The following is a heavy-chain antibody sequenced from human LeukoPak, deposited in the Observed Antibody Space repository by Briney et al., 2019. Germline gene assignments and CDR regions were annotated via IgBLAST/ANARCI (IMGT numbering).Heavy chain of an antibody. Sequence: GGSLRLSCAASGFNVSSYYMSWVRQAQGKGLKWVAVIYSGGSTYYADSVKGRFTISRDNSKTTLYLQMNSLSAEDTAVYYCARVDFGGTYAMDVWGQGTTVTVSS. J-gene: IGHJ6*02. D-gene: IGHD3-16*01. V-gene: IGHV3-53*01. CDR1: GFNVSSYY. CDR3: ARVDFGGTYAMDV. CDR2: IYSGGST.